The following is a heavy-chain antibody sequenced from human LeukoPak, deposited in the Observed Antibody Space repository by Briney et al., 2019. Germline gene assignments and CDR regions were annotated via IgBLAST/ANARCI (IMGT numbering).Heavy chain of an antibody. CDR3: ARSPKLLWLINWFDP. D-gene: IGHD5-12*01. Sequence: ASVKVSCKASGYTFTGYYMHWVRQAPGQGLEWMGWINPNSGGTNYAQKFQGRVTMTRDTSISTAYMELSRLRSDDTAVYYCARSPKLLWLINWFDPWGQGTLVTVSS. CDR2: INPNSGGT. J-gene: IGHJ5*02. V-gene: IGHV1-2*02. CDR1: GYTFTGYY.